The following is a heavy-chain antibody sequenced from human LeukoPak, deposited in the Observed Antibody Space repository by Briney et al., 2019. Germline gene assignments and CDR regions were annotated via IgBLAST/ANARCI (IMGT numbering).Heavy chain of an antibody. CDR1: GFTFSSYW. V-gene: IGHV3-74*01. Sequence: PGGSLRLSCAASGFTFSSYWMYWARQAPGKGLVWVSHINPDGSATRYADSVKGRFTISRDNAKNTLYLQMNSLRAEDTAVYYCARDQVGATPIDYWGQGTLVTVSS. D-gene: IGHD1-26*01. CDR2: INPDGSAT. CDR3: ARDQVGATPIDY. J-gene: IGHJ4*02.